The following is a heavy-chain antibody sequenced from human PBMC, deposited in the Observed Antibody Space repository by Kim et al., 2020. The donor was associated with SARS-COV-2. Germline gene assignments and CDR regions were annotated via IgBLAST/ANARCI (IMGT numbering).Heavy chain of an antibody. CDR2: INTNTGNP. CDR3: ARVYTFGGVIVNFDY. Sequence: ASVKVSCKASGYTFTTYAINWVRQAPGQGLEWMGWINTNTGNPTYAQGFTGRFVFSLDTSVSTTYLQINSLKAEDSAVYYCARVYTFGGVIVNFDYWGQGTLVTVSS. D-gene: IGHD3-16*02. V-gene: IGHV7-4-1*02. CDR1: GYTFTTYA. J-gene: IGHJ4*02.